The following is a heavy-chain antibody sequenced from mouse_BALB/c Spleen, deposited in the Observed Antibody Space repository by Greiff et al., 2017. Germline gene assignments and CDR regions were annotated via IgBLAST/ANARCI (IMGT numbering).Heavy chain of an antibody. CDR1: GYTFTSYW. V-gene: IGHV1S81*02. D-gene: IGHD1-1*01. J-gene: IGHJ4*01. Sequence: QVQLQQPGAELVKPGASVKLSCKASGYTFTSYWMHWVKQRPGQGLEWIGEINPSNGRTNYNEKFKSKATLTVDKSSSTAYMQLSSLTSEDSAVYYCAHITTVVADYAMDYWGQGTSVTVSS. CDR2: INPSNGRT. CDR3: AHITTVVADYAMDY.